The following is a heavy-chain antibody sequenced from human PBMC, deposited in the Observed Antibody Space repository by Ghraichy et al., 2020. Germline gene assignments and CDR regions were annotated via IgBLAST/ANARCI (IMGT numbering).Heavy chain of an antibody. CDR3: ARGDYDILTGPYGVSDY. V-gene: IGHV4-39*07. D-gene: IGHD3-9*01. CDR1: GGSISSSSYY. J-gene: IGHJ4*02. Sequence: SETLSLTCTVSGGSISSSSYYWGWIRQPPGKGLEWIGSIYYSGSTYYNPSLKSRVTISVDTSKNQFSLKLSSVTAADTAVYYCARGDYDILTGPYGVSDYWGQGTLVTVSS. CDR2: IYYSGST.